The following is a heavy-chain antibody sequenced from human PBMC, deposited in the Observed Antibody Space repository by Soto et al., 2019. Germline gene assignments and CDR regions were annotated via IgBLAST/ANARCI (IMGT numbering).Heavy chain of an antibody. D-gene: IGHD3-22*01. CDR1: GGSISSGDYY. V-gene: IGHV4-30-4*01. Sequence: QVQLQESGPGLVKPSQTLSLTCTVSGGSISSGDYYWSWIRQPPGKGLEWIGYIYYSGSTYYNPSRKSRVTISVDTSKNQFSLKLSSVTAADTAVYYCARDRGDDSSGYYYSYYFDYWGQGTLVTVSS. CDR2: IYYSGST. J-gene: IGHJ4*02. CDR3: ARDRGDDSSGYYYSYYFDY.